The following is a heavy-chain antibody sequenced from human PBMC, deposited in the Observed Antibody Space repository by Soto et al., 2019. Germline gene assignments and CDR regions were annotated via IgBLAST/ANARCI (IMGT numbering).Heavy chain of an antibody. CDR1: GYSFTSYW. V-gene: IGHV5-51*01. CDR3: ARLRRPNYYYGSGGYYRHAFDI. CDR2: IYPGDSDT. J-gene: IGHJ3*02. Sequence: GESLKISCKGSGYSFTSYWIGWVRQMPGKGLEWMGIIYPGDSDTRYSPSFQGQVTISADKSISTAYLQWSSLKASDTAMYYCARLRRPNYYYGSGGYYRHAFDISGRGTMVPVSS. D-gene: IGHD3-10*01.